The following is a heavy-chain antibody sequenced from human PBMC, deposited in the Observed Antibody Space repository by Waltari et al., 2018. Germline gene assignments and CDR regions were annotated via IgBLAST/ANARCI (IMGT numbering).Heavy chain of an antibody. J-gene: IGHJ1*01. V-gene: IGHV3-30*18. CDR3: AKDTSIAAAGSYFQH. Sequence: QVQLVESGGGVVQPGRSLRLSCAASGFTFSSYGMHWVRQAPGKGLEWVAVIWYDGSNKYYADSVKSRFTISRDNSKNTLYLQMNSLRAEDTAMYYCAKDTSIAAAGSYFQHWGQGTLVTVSS. D-gene: IGHD6-13*01. CDR2: IWYDGSNK. CDR1: GFTFSSYG.